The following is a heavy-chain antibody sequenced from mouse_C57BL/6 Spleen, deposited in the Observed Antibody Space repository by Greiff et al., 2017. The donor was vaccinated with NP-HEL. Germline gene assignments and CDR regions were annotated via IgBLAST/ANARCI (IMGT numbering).Heavy chain of an antibody. J-gene: IGHJ1*03. CDR3: AREGNCGYFDV. CDR2: ISGGGGNT. D-gene: IGHD2-1*01. CDR1: GFTFSSYT. V-gene: IGHV5-9*01. Sequence: EVKLVESGGGLVKPGGSLKLSCAASGFTFSSYTMSWVRQTPEKRLEWVATISGGGGNTYYPDSVKGRFTISRDNAKNTLYLQMSSLRSEDTALYYCAREGNCGYFDVWGTGTTVTVSS.